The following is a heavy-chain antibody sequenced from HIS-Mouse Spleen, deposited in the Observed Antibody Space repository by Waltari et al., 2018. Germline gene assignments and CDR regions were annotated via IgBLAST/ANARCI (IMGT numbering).Heavy chain of an antibody. CDR2: ISYDGSNK. Sequence: QVQLVESGGGVVQPGRSLRLSCAAPGFPFSSYGMQWVRQAPGKGLEWVAVISYDGSNKYYADSVKGRFTISRDNSKNTLYLQMNSLRAEDTAVYYCAKASSGWLDYWGQGTLVTVSS. V-gene: IGHV3-30*18. D-gene: IGHD6-19*01. CDR1: GFPFSSYG. J-gene: IGHJ4*02. CDR3: AKASSGWLDY.